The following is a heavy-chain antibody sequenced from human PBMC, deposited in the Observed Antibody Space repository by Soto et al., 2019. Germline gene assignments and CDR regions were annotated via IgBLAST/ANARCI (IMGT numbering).Heavy chain of an antibody. V-gene: IGHV1-18*01. D-gene: IGHD3-16*01. CDR3: ARELGGWGDH. J-gene: IGHJ4*02. CDR2: ISAYNGNT. CDR1: GYTFTNFA. Sequence: GASVKVSCKASGYTFTNFAMHWVRQAPGQRLEWMGWISAYNGNTNYAQKLQGRVTMTTDTSTSTAYMELRSLRSDDTAVYYCARELGGWGDHWGQGTLVTVSS.